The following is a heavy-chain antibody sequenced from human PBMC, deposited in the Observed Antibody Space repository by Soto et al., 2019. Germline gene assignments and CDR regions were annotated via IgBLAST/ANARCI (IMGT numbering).Heavy chain of an antibody. Sequence: QVQLVESGGGVVQPGRSLRLSCAGSGFTFSNYGLHWVRQTPGKGLEWVAFISHDGSNKYYADSVKGRFTISRDSSKSTRDLQMDSLRVEDTVVYYWAKDGAPRSCSGRSCHPAGAYWGQGTLVTVSS. CDR1: GFTFSNYG. CDR2: ISHDGSNK. CDR3: AKDGAPRSCSGRSCHPAGAY. D-gene: IGHD2-15*01. V-gene: IGHV3-30*18. J-gene: IGHJ4*02.